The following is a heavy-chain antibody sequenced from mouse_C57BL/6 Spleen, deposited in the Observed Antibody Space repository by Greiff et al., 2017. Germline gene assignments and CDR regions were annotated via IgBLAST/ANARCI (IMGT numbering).Heavy chain of an antibody. J-gene: IGHJ4*01. D-gene: IGHD2-4*01. V-gene: IGHV5-6*01. CDR2: ISSGGSYT. CDR3: ARGGDYDEGAMDY. Sequence: EVMLVESGGDLVKPGGSLKLSCAASGFTFSSYGMSWVRQTPDKRLEWVATISSGGSYTYYPDSVKGRFTISRDNAKNTLYLQMSSLKSEDTAMYYCARGGDYDEGAMDYWGQGTSVTVSS. CDR1: GFTFSSYG.